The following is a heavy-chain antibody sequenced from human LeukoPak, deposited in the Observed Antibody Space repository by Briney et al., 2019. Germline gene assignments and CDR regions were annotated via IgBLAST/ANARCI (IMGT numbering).Heavy chain of an antibody. D-gene: IGHD3-22*01. J-gene: IGHJ6*03. V-gene: IGHV4-34*01. Sequence: PSETLSLTCAVYGGSFSGYYWSWIRQPPGKGLEWIGEINHSGSTNYNPSLKSRVTISVDTSKNQFSLKLSSVTAADTAVYYCARRYDSSGYYYYYYYMDVWGKGTTVAISS. CDR3: ARRYDSSGYYYYYYYMDV. CDR1: GGSFSGYY. CDR2: INHSGST.